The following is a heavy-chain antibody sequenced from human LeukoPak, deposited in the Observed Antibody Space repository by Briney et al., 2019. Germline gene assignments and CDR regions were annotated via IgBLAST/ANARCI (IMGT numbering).Heavy chain of an antibody. CDR3: ARARDYDSSGYYYTDDAFDI. J-gene: IGHJ3*02. CDR2: IYCSGST. Sequence: SETLSLTCTVSGGSISSYYWSWIRQPPGKGLEWIGYIYCSGSTNYNPSLKSRVTISVDTSKNQFSLKLSSVTAADTAVYYCARARDYDSSGYYYTDDAFDIWGQGTMVTVSS. V-gene: IGHV4-59*01. CDR1: GGSISSYY. D-gene: IGHD3-22*01.